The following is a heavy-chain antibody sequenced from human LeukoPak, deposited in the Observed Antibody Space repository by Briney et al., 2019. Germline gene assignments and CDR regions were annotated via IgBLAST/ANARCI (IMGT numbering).Heavy chain of an antibody. D-gene: IGHD2-15*01. CDR3: ARRSVVGARTYYFDY. CDR2: INHSGST. J-gene: IGHJ4*02. Sequence: SETLSLTCAVYGGSFSGYYWSWIRPPPGKGLEWGGEINHSGSTNYNPSLKSRVTISLDTSKNQFSVKLNSVTAADTAVYYCARRSVVGARTYYFDYWGQGTLVTVSS. V-gene: IGHV4-34*01. CDR1: GGSFSGYY.